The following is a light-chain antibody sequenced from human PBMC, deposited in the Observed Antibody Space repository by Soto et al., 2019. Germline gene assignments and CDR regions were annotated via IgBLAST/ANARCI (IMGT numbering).Light chain of an antibody. CDR3: QTLGPGIVV. CDR2: LNSDGSH. Sequence: QSVLTQSPSASASLGASVKLTCTLSSGHSSYAIAWHQQQPEKGPRYLMKLNSDGSHSKGDGIPDRFSGSSSGAERYLTIASLQSEDEADYYCQTLGPGIVVFGGGTKLTV. V-gene: IGLV4-69*01. J-gene: IGLJ2*01. CDR1: SGHSSYA.